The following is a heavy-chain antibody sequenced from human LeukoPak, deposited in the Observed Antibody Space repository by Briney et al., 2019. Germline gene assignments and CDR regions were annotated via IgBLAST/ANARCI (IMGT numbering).Heavy chain of an antibody. CDR3: ARHEGKTNQYTLDY. CDR1: GGSISSYY. Sequence: SETLSLTCTVSGGSISSYYWSWIRQPPGKGLEWIAYISDIGSINYNPSLKSRVTISVDTSKNQFSLKLSSVTAADTAVYYCARHEGKTNQYTLDYWGQGTLVTVSS. D-gene: IGHD2-2*02. J-gene: IGHJ4*02. V-gene: IGHV4-59*08. CDR2: ISDIGSI.